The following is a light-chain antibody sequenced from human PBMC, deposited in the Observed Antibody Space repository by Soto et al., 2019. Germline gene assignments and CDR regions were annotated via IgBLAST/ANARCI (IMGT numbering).Light chain of an antibody. CDR2: DTS. CDR1: QSVSNSY. J-gene: IGKJ1*01. Sequence: EIVLTQSPATLSLSPGERATLSCGASQSVSNSYLAWDQQKPGLAPRLLIYDTSRRATGIPDRFSGSGSGTDFTLTISRLEPEDFAVYYCQHYGSSRGTFGQGTKVDIK. V-gene: IGKV3D-20*01. CDR3: QHYGSSRGT.